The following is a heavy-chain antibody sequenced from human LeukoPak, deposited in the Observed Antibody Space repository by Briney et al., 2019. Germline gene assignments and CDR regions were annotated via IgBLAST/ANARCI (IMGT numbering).Heavy chain of an antibody. CDR2: ISAYNGNT. CDR1: GYTFTSYG. Sequence: ASVKVSCNASGYTFTSYGISWVRQAPGQGLEWMGWISAYNGNTNYAQKLQGRVTMTTDTSTSTAYMELRSLRSDDTAVYYCARGGSSTVLYYYYGMDVWGQGTTVTVSS. J-gene: IGHJ6*02. V-gene: IGHV1-18*01. CDR3: ARGGSSTVLYYYYGMDV. D-gene: IGHD1-14*01.